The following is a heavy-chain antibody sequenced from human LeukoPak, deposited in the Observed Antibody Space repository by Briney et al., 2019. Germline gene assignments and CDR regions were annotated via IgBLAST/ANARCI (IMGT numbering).Heavy chain of an antibody. CDR1: GFTFSSYG. J-gene: IGHJ5*02. CDR3: AKDRGRKYHLSTGGFDP. D-gene: IGHD2-2*01. CDR2: ISGSGGST. V-gene: IGHV3-23*01. Sequence: GGSLRLSCAASGFTFSSYGMRWVRQAPGKGLEWVSAISGSGGSTYYADPVKGRFTISRDNSKNTLYLQMNRLRAEDTAVYYYAKDRGRKYHLSTGGFDPWGQGTLVTVSS.